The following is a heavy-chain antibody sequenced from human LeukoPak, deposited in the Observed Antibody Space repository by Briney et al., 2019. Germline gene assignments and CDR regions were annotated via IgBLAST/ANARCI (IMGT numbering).Heavy chain of an antibody. J-gene: IGHJ5*02. CDR2: ISSSGSTI. Sequence: PGGSLRLSCAASGFTFSSYEMNWVRQAPGKGLEWVSYISSSGSTIYYADSVKGRFTISRDNSKNSLYLQMNSLRAEDTALYYCAKGSYYSSSWFFNWFDPWGQGTLVTVSS. V-gene: IGHV3-48*03. D-gene: IGHD6-13*01. CDR1: GFTFSSYE. CDR3: AKGSYYSSSWFFNWFDP.